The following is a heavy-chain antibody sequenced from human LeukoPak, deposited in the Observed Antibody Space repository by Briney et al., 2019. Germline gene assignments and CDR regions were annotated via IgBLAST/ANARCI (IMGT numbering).Heavy chain of an antibody. CDR2: INHSGST. CDR1: GGSISSGGYY. V-gene: IGHV4-39*07. D-gene: IGHD3-22*01. Sequence: PSETLSLTCTVSGGSISSGGYYWSWIRQPPGKGLEWIGEINHSGSTNYNPSLKSRVTISVDTSKNQFSLKLNSVTAADTAVYYCARGRTYYYDSSGYYYVHIFDYWGQGTLVTVSS. J-gene: IGHJ4*02. CDR3: ARGRTYYYDSSGYYYVHIFDY.